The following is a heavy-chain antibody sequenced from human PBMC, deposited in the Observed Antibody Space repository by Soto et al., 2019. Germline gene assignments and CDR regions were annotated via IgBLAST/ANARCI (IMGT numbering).Heavy chain of an antibody. V-gene: IGHV1-2*04. CDR3: AKARGSRTPAPGTY. Sequence: ASVKVSCKASGYTFTGYYMHWVRQAPGQGLEWMGWINPNSGGTNYAQKFQGWVTMTRDTSISTAYMELNSLRAEDTAAYYCAKARGSRTPAPGTYWGQGILVTVSS. J-gene: IGHJ4*02. CDR2: INPNSGGT. CDR1: GYTFTGYY. D-gene: IGHD2-2*01.